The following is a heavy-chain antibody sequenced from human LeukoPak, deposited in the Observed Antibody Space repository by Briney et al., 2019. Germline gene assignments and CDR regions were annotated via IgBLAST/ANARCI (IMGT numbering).Heavy chain of an antibody. CDR3: ARFNGLVPAAMSDAFDI. CDR2: IWYDGSNK. CDR1: GFTFSSYG. Sequence: GGSLRLSCAASGFTFSSYGMHWVRQAPGKGLEWVAVIWYDGSNKYYADSVKGRFTISRDNSKNTLYLQMNSLRAEDTAVYYCARFNGLVPAAMSDAFDIWGQGTMVTVSS. V-gene: IGHV3-33*08. J-gene: IGHJ3*02. D-gene: IGHD2-2*01.